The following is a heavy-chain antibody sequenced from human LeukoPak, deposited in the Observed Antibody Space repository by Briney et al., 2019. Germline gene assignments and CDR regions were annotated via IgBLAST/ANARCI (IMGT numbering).Heavy chain of an antibody. V-gene: IGHV4-59*08. CDR1: GGPISSHY. J-gene: IGHJ4*02. CDR3: ARAHHSGSFDY. Sequence: PSETLSLTCTVSGGPISSHYWTWIRQPPGKGLEWIGNIYSSGSTNYNPSLKGRVTISIDTSKNQFSLNLNSMTAADTAVYYCARAHHSGSFDYWGQGTLVTVSS. CDR2: IYSSGST. D-gene: IGHD1-26*01.